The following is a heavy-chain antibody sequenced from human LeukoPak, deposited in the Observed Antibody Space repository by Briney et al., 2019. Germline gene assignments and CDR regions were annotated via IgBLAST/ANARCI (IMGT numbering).Heavy chain of an antibody. CDR3: AALVGATVSY. CDR1: GGSISSYY. D-gene: IGHD1-26*01. Sequence: PSETLSLTCTVSGGSISSYYWSWIRQPPGKGLEWIGYIYYSGSTNYNPSLKSRVTILVDTSKNQFSLKLSSVTAADTAVYYCAALVGATVSYWGQGTLVTVS. CDR2: IYYSGST. J-gene: IGHJ4*02. V-gene: IGHV4-59*01.